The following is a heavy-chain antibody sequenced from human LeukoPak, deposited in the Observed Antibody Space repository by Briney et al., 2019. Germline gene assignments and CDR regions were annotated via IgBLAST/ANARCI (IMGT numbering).Heavy chain of an antibody. CDR1: GFTFSSYW. CDR3: TRPGITGTIMD. J-gene: IGHJ4*02. Sequence: GGSLRLSCAASGFTFSSYWMSWVRQAPGKGLEWVANIKQDGSEKYYVDSVKGRFTISRDNAKNSLYLQMNSLKTEDTAVYYCTRPGITGTIMDWGQGTLVTVSS. V-gene: IGHV3-7*05. D-gene: IGHD1-7*01. CDR2: IKQDGSEK.